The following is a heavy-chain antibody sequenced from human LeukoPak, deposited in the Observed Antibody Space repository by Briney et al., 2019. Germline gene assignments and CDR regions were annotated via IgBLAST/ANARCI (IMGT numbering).Heavy chain of an antibody. CDR3: AKEGSRRRFDFDS. V-gene: IGHV3-23*01. CDR2: AGTATDT. J-gene: IGHJ4*02. D-gene: IGHD3-16*01. Sequence: GGSLRLSCAASGFTFSNFAMSWFRQAPGRGLEWVSAAGTATDTSYAESVKGRFTISRDNSKNTLYLQMNSLGAEETAVYYCAKEGSRRRFDFDSWGRGTLVTVSS. CDR1: GFTFSNFA.